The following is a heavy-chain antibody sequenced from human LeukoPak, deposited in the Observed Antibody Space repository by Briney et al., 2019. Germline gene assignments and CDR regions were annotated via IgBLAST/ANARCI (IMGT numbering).Heavy chain of an antibody. CDR3: ARQGGYIAPLAF. J-gene: IGHJ4*02. CDR2: ISYSGNT. Sequence: PSETLSLTCTVSGGSINSYYWSWIRQPPGKGLEWIGYISYSGNTNYNPSLKSRVTISVDTSKDQFSLKLSSVTAADTAVYYGARQGGYIAPLAFWGQGTLVTVSA. V-gene: IGHV4-59*08. CDR1: GGSINSYY. D-gene: IGHD6-13*01.